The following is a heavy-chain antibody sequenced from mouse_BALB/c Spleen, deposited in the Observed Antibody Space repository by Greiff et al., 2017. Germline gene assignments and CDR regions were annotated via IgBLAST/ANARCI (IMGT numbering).Heavy chain of an antibody. Sequence: EVHLVESGPSLVKPSQTLSLTCSVTGDSITSGYWNWIRKFPGNKLEYMGYISYSGSTYYNPSLKSRISITRDTSKNQYYLQLNSVTTEDTATYYCARCEAGNYDYAMDYWGQGTSVTVSS. D-gene: IGHD2-1*01. CDR3: ARCEAGNYDYAMDY. CDR1: GDSITSGY. V-gene: IGHV3-8*02. CDR2: ISYSGST. J-gene: IGHJ4*01.